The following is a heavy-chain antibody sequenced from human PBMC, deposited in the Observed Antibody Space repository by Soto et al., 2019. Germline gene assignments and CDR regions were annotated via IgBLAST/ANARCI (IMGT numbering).Heavy chain of an antibody. V-gene: IGHV3-73*01. Sequence: PGGSLRLSCAASGFTFSGSAMHWVRQASGKGLEWVGRIRSKANSYATAYAASVKGRFTISRDDSKNTAYLQMNSPKTEDTAVYYCTGTTVLNYCYYYMDVWGKGTTVTVSS. D-gene: IGHD4-17*01. CDR2: IRSKANSYAT. CDR1: GFTFSGSA. J-gene: IGHJ6*03. CDR3: TGTTVLNYCYYYMDV.